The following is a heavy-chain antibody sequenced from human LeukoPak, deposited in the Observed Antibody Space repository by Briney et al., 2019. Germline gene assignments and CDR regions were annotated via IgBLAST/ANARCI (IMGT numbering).Heavy chain of an antibody. CDR1: GGSISSGDYY. D-gene: IGHD3-10*01. V-gene: IGHV4-30-4*08. J-gene: IGHJ4*02. CDR3: AGLGVRGVIKGVFGY. Sequence: SETLSLTCTVSGGSISSGDYYWSWIRQPPGKGLEWIGYIYYSGSTYYNPPLKSRVTISVDTSKNQFSLKLSSVTAADTAVYYCAGLGVRGVIKGVFGYWGQGTLVTVSS. CDR2: IYYSGST.